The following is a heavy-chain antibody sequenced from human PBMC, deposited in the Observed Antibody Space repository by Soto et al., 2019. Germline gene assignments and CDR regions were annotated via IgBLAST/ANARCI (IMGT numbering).Heavy chain of an antibody. Sequence: QVQLVQSGAEVKKPGASVKVSCKASGYTFTSYYMHWVRQAPGQGLEWMGIINPSGGSTSYAQKFQGRVXXTXDXYTSTVYMELSSLRSEDTAVYYCALANKTSAEYFQHWGQGTLVTVSS. J-gene: IGHJ1*01. CDR1: GYTFTSYY. CDR3: ALANKTSAEYFQH. V-gene: IGHV1-46*03. CDR2: INPSGGST.